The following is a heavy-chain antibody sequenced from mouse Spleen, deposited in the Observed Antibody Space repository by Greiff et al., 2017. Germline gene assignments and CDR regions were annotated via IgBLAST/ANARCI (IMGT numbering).Heavy chain of an antibody. CDR1: GFTFSDYG. Sequence: VQLQQSGGGLVKPGGSLKLSCAASGFTFSDYGMHWVRQAPEKGLEWVAYISSGSSTIYYADTVKGRFTISRDNAKNTLFLQMTSLRSEDTAMYYCARGLTWFAYWGQGTLVTVSA. CDR2: ISSGSSTI. CDR3: ARGLTWFAY. J-gene: IGHJ3*01. V-gene: IGHV5-17*01.